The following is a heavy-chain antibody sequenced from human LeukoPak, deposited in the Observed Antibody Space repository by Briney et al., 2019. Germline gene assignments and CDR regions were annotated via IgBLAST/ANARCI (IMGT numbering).Heavy chain of an antibody. CDR1: GFTFSSYG. CDR3: AAYYDMEFERWFDY. V-gene: IGHV3-23*01. D-gene: IGHD3-16*01. Sequence: PGGSLRLSCAASGFTFSSYGMSWVRQAPGKGLEWVSAISGSGGSTYYADSVKGRFTISRDNSKNTLYLQMNSLRAEDTAVYYCAAYYDMEFERWFDYWGQGTLVTVSS. CDR2: ISGSGGST. J-gene: IGHJ4*02.